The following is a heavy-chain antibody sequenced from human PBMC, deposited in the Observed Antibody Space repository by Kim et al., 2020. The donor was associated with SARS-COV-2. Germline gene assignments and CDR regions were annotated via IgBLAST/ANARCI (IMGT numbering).Heavy chain of an antibody. D-gene: IGHD6-19*01. CDR3: ARHGIDYSSRNWFDP. V-gene: IGHV4-39*01. CDR2: IYYSGST. Sequence: SETLSLTCTVSGGSISSSSYYWGWIRQPPGKGLEWIGTIYYSGSTYYNPSLKSRVTISVDTSKNQFSLKLSSVTAADTAVFYCARHGIDYSSRNWFDPWGQGTLVTVSS. J-gene: IGHJ5*02. CDR1: GGSISSSSYY.